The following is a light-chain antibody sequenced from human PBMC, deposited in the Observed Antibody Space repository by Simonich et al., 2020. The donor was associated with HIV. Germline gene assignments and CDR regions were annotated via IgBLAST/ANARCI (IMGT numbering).Light chain of an antibody. Sequence: EIVLTQSPATLSLSPGERATISCRASQSVSSYLAWYQQKPGRAPRLLISDASNRATGIPARFSGSGSGTDFTLTISSLEPEDFAIYYCQQRRNWPLTFGGGTKVDIK. CDR1: QSVSSY. J-gene: IGKJ4*01. CDR3: QQRRNWPLT. V-gene: IGKV3-11*01. CDR2: DAS.